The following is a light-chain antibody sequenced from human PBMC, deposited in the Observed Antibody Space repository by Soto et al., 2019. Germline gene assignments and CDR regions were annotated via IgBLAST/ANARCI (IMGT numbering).Light chain of an antibody. CDR2: GAS. J-gene: IGKJ1*01. V-gene: IGKV3-15*01. CDR1: QSVSNN. Sequence: KVMTQSPATLSMSPGERATLSCRASQSVSNNLAWYQQKPGQAPRLLIYGASTRATGIPARFSGSGSGTEFTLTSSSLQSEDFALYYCQQYNDWPWTFGPGTNVEI. CDR3: QQYNDWPWT.